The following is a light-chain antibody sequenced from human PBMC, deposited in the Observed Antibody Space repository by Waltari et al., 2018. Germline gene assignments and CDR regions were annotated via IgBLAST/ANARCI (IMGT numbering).Light chain of an antibody. CDR3: VESLQTRI. J-gene: IGKJ4*01. CDR1: QSLLHSNGLTY. Sequence: DIVLTQSPLSLPVTPGEPASISCRSSQSLLHSNGLTYLDWYLQKPGQSPQLLIYLASNRASGVPDRFSGSGSGTDFTLKISRVEAEDVGVYYCVESLQTRIFGGGTKVDIK. CDR2: LAS. V-gene: IGKV2-28*01.